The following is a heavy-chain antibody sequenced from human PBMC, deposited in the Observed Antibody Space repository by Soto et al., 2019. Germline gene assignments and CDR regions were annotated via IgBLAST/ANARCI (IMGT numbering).Heavy chain of an antibody. D-gene: IGHD3-22*01. V-gene: IGHV4-39*01. Sequence: QLLESGPGLVKPSETLSLTCTVSGDSISSSTYYWGWIRQPPGKGLEWIGSMFYSGNTYYNPSLKSRVTLSIDTSKNQFSLKLNSVTAADTAVYYCVSPEGYYDSSGYTLDYWGQGTLVTVSS. J-gene: IGHJ4*02. CDR1: GDSISSSTYY. CDR2: MFYSGNT. CDR3: VSPEGYYDSSGYTLDY.